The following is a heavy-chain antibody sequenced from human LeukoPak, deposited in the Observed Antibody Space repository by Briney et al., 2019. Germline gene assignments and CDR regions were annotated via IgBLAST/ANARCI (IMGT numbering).Heavy chain of an antibody. CDR2: ISSSGSTI. V-gene: IGHV3-48*03. Sequence: PGGSLRLSCAASGFTFSSYEMNWVRQAPGKGLEWVSYISSSGSTIYYADSVKGRFTISRDNAKNSLYLEMNSVRAEDTPVYYCATLFGVAAIDFWGQGTLVAVSS. J-gene: IGHJ4*02. D-gene: IGHD3-3*01. CDR3: ATLFGVAAIDF. CDR1: GFTFSSYE.